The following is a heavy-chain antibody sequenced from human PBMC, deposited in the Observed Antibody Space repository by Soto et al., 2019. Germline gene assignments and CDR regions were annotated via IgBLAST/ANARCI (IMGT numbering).Heavy chain of an antibody. CDR2: ISAYNGNT. V-gene: IGHV1-18*01. J-gene: IGHJ5*02. CDR1: GYTFTSYG. Sequence: VKVSCKASGYTFTSYGISWVRQAPGQGLEWMGWISAYNGNTNYAQKLQGRVTITTDTSTSTAYMELRSLRSDDTAVYYCARDVASDSSGYYYHWGQGTLVTVSS. CDR3: ARDVASDSSGYYYH. D-gene: IGHD3-22*01.